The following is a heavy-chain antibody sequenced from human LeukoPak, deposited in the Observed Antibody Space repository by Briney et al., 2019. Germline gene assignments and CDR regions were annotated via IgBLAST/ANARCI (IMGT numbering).Heavy chain of an antibody. D-gene: IGHD3-10*01. J-gene: IGHJ5*02. CDR1: GGSFSSYY. CDR3: ARDSGTTGEVKFDP. V-gene: IGHV4-4*07. Sequence: SETLSLTCTVSGGSFSSYYWSWIRQPAGKGLEWIGRIYTSGTTDYNPSLKSRITMSADTSKSQFSLKLSSVTAADTAVYYCARDSGTTGEVKFDPWGQGTLVTVSS. CDR2: IYTSGTT.